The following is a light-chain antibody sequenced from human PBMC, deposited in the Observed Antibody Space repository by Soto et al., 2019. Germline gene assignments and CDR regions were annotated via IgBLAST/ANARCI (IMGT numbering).Light chain of an antibody. V-gene: IGLV2-14*03. CDR3: SSYAATNTVL. Sequence: QSALAQPASVSGSPGPSITISCTGTSSDIGAFNYVSWYQQHPGDAPKLLIFDVSDRPSGISVRFSASQSGNTASLTISGLQTEDEAHYFCSSYAATNTVLFGGGTKLTLL. J-gene: IGLJ2*01. CDR2: DVS. CDR1: SSDIGAFNY.